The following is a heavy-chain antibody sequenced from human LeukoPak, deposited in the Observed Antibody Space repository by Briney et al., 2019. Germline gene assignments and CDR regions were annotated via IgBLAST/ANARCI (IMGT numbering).Heavy chain of an antibody. V-gene: IGHV1-69*13. Sequence: SVKVSCKASGYTFTSYGISWVRQAPGQGLERMGGIIPIFGTANYAQKFQGRVTITADESTSTAYMELSSLRSEDTAVYYCARDKSSGYYLRVHFDPWGQGTLVTVSS. D-gene: IGHD3-22*01. CDR1: GYTFTSYG. CDR2: IIPIFGTA. CDR3: ARDKSSGYYLRVHFDP. J-gene: IGHJ5*02.